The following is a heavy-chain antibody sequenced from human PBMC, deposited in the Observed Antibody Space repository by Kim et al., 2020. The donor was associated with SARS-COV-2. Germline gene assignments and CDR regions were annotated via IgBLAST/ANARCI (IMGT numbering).Heavy chain of an antibody. CDR2: ITNNGGTT. J-gene: IGHJ4*02. D-gene: IGHD2-2*01. Sequence: GGSLRLSCSASGFRFSDYAMHWVRQAPEKGLEYVSFITNNGGTTNYADALKGRFTISRDNSKNTLYLQMSSLTPEDTAVYYCAKFDVYCNSDKCLDYWGQGTLVAVSA. CDR1: GFRFSDYA. CDR3: AKFDVYCNSDKCLDY. V-gene: IGHV3-64D*06.